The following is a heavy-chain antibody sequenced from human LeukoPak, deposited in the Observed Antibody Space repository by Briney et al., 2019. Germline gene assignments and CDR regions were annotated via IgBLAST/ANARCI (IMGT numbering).Heavy chain of an antibody. D-gene: IGHD3-22*01. J-gene: IGHJ4*02. CDR1: GGSFSGSY. V-gene: IGHV4-34*01. CDR2: INHSGST. CDR3: ARSRYYDSSGYYQY. Sequence: PSETLSLTCAVYGGSFSGSYWTWIRQPPGKGLEWIGEINHSGSTNYNPSLKSRVTISVDTSKNQFSLKLGSVTAADTAVYYCARSRYYDSSGYYQYWGQGTLVTVSS.